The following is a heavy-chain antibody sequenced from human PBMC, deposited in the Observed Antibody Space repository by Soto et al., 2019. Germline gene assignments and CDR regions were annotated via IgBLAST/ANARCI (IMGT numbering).Heavy chain of an antibody. J-gene: IGHJ4*02. CDR2: ILPIFPTP. Sequence: QVQLVQSGGEVKKPGSSVKVSCKASEGTFNNYVVNWVRQAPGQGLEWMGGILPIFPTPKYAQKFQGRVTITADKSTSTAYMELTSLRSADTAVYYCAGRCDSTTCLGHFDYWGQGTLVTVAS. D-gene: IGHD2-2*01. CDR1: EGTFNNYV. V-gene: IGHV1-69*06. CDR3: AGRCDSTTCLGHFDY.